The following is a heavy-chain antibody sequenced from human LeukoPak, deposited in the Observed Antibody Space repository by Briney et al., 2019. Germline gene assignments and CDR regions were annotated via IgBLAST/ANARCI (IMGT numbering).Heavy chain of an antibody. Sequence: PGGSLRLSCAVSGFNFRSYGMHWLRQAPGKGLEWVASISSTATYIYYADSVKGRFSISRDNAQNSLLLQANILRAEDTAIYYCARDVGNHPELFQHWGQGTLVTVSS. V-gene: IGHV3-21*06. CDR2: ISSTATYI. D-gene: IGHD1-14*01. CDR3: ARDVGNHPELFQH. J-gene: IGHJ1*01. CDR1: GFNFRSYG.